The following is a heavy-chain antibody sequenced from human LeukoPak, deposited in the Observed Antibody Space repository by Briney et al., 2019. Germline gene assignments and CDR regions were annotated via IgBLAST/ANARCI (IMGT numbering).Heavy chain of an antibody. Sequence: GASVKVSCKASGYTFTGYYMHWVRQAPGQGLEWMGWINPNSGGTNYAQKFQGRVTMTRDTSISTAYMELSRLRSDDTAVYYCARSQSNILTGYARTTKLSPLGYWGQGTLVTVSS. CDR3: ARSQSNILTGYARTTKLSPLGY. CDR1: GYTFTGYY. CDR2: INPNSGGT. D-gene: IGHD3-9*01. J-gene: IGHJ4*02. V-gene: IGHV1-2*02.